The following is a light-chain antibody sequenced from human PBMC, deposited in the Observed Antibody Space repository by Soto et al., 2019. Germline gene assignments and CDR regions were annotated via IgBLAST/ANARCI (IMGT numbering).Light chain of an antibody. CDR2: DVS. CDR1: SSNVGGYSY. J-gene: IGLJ3*02. CDR3: QSYDNSLSGSWV. V-gene: IGLV2-11*01. Sequence: QSALTQPRSVSGSPGHSVTISCTGTSSNVGGYSYVSWYQQHPGKAPKLMISDVSKRPSGVPDRFSGSKFGNTASLTISGLQAEDEADYYCQSYDNSLSGSWVFGGGTKLTVL.